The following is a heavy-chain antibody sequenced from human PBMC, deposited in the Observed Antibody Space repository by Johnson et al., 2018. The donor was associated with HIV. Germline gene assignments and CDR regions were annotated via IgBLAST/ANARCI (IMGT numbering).Heavy chain of an antibody. CDR2: ISSGTTIT. J-gene: IGHJ6*02. CDR1: GFTFRNYA. V-gene: IGHV3-48*02. D-gene: IGHD4/OR15-4a*01. CDR3: ARLALVPGAKDLGYNGMDV. Sequence: EVQLVETGGGLVQPGGSLRLSCAGSGFTFRNYALNWVRQVPGKGLEWVSYISSGTTITYHADSVKGRFTISRDNAKDSVYLQVNSLRDDDSGVYYCARLALVPGAKDLGYNGMDVWGQGTTVTVSS.